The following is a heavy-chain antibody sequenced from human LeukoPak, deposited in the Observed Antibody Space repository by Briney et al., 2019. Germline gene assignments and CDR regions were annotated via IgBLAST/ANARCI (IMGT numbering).Heavy chain of an antibody. J-gene: IGHJ4*02. CDR2: MRYDGSNR. CDR1: GITLSSYG. V-gene: IGHV3-30*02. Sequence: PGGSLRLSCAASGITLSSYGMHWVRQAPGKGLEWVAFMRYDGSNRYYTDSVKARFTIYRDSSKNTLYLQMNSLRAEDTAMYYCAKAGPMKLQHYFDYWGQGTLVTVSS. CDR3: AKAGPMKLQHYFDY. D-gene: IGHD3-22*01.